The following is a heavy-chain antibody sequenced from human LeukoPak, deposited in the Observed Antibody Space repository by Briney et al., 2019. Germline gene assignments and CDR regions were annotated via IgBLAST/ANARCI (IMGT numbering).Heavy chain of an antibody. CDR3: ARDHLPVDTAMVFDY. J-gene: IGHJ4*02. CDR2: ISYDGSNK. D-gene: IGHD5-18*01. CDR1: GFTFSSYA. Sequence: PGRSLRPSCAASGFTFSSYAMHWVRQAPGKGLEWVAVISYDGSNKYYADSVKGRFTISRDNSKNTLYLQMNSLRAEDTAVYYCARDHLPVDTAMVFDYWGQGTLVTVSS. V-gene: IGHV3-30-3*01.